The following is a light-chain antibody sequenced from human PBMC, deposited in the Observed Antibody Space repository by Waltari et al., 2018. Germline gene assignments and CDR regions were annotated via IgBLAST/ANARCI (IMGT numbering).Light chain of an antibody. CDR1: NLGDPY. CDR2: QDS. V-gene: IGLV3-1*01. CDR3: QAWDSSTALV. J-gene: IGLJ2*01. Sequence: SYELTQPPSVSVSPGQTASITCPGDNLGDPYASWYQQKPGQSPVLVIYQDSKRPSGIPERFSGSNSGNTATLTISGTQAMDEADYYCQAWDSSTALVFGGGTKLTVL.